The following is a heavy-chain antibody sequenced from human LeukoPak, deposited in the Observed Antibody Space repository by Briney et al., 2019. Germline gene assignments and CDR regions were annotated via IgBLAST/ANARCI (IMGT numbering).Heavy chain of an antibody. CDR2: INPRGSST. V-gene: IGHV1-46*04. CDR1: GYTFTSNY. D-gene: IGHD6-6*01. CDR3: ARDNSYSDSSWRFDP. J-gene: IGHJ5*02. Sequence: GASVKVSCKASGYTFTSNYMHWVRQAPGQGLEWMGVINPRGSSTMYAQRLQGRVTLTRDTSTSTDYMELSSLRPDDTAVYYCARDNSYSDSSWRFDPWGQGTPITVSS.